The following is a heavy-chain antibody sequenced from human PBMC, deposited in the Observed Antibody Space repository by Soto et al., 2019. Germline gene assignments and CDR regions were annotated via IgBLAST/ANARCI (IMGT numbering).Heavy chain of an antibody. V-gene: IGHV4-59*08. CDR2: IYYSGST. J-gene: IGHJ4*02. D-gene: IGHD2-21*02. CDR1: GGSISSYY. Sequence: TLSLTCTVSGGSISSYYWSWIRQPPGKGLEWIGYIYYSGSTNYNPSLKSRVTISVDTSKNQFSLKLSSVTAADTAGYYCARQEVTAGGYLGYWGQGTLVTVSS. CDR3: ARQEVTAGGYLGY.